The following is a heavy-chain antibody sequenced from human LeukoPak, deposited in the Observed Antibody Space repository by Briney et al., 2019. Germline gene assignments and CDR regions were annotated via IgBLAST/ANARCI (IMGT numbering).Heavy chain of an antibody. CDR2: ISRDSAFK. Sequence: GGSLRLSCTASGFTFSSPGMNWVRQAPGKGLEGVSSISRDSAFKVYADSVKGRFTISRDNAKNSLYLQMNSLRAEDTAVYYCAKYQTGTWTSYDSSDIWGRGTLVTVSS. J-gene: IGHJ3*02. CDR3: AKYQTGTWTSYDSSDI. D-gene: IGHD1-7*01. V-gene: IGHV3-21*01. CDR1: GFTFSSPG.